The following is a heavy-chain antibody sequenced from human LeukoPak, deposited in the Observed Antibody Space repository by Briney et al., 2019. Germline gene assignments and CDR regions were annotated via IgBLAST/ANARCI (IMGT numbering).Heavy chain of an antibody. CDR3: ARGLWFGDENPPYFDY. CDR1: GGSISSSNYY. D-gene: IGHD3-10*01. CDR2: IYTSESS. J-gene: IGHJ4*02. V-gene: IGHV4-61*02. Sequence: SQTLSLTCSVSGGSISSSNYYWSWIRQPAGKGLEWIGRIYTSESSNYNPSLKSRVTISVDTSRNQFSLKLSSVTAADTAVYYCARGLWFGDENPPYFDYWGQGILVTVSS.